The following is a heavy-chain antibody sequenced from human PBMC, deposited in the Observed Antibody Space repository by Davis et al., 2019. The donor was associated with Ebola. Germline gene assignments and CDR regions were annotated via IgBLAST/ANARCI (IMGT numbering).Heavy chain of an antibody. J-gene: IGHJ3*01. Sequence: GESLKISCVASGFPFSAYGMHWVRQAPGKGLEWVTVIWYDGNYKYYSDSVKGRFTISRDNSNNTLYLQLNNLRPEDTALYFCARGDKFDWLFDDVFNLWGQGTLVTVSS. V-gene: IGHV3-33*08. CDR2: IWYDGNYK. D-gene: IGHD3-9*01. CDR3: ARGDKFDWLFDDVFNL. CDR1: GFPFSAYG.